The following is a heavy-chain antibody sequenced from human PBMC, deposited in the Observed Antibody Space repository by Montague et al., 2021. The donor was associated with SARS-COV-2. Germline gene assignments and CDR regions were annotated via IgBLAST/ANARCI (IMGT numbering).Heavy chain of an antibody. J-gene: IGHJ4*02. CDR3: ARSTQLWLRLSDSYFDY. CDR1: GGSISSYY. V-gene: IGHV4-59*01. D-gene: IGHD5-18*01. Sequence: SETLSLTCTVSGGSISSYYWSWIRQPPGKGLEWIGYIYYSGSTNYNPSLKSRVTISVDTSKNQFSLKLSSVTAADTAVYYCARSTQLWLRLSDSYFDYWGQGTLVTVSS. CDR2: IYYSGST.